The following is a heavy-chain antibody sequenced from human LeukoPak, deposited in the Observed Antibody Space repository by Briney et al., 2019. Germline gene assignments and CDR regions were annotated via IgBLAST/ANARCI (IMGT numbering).Heavy chain of an antibody. D-gene: IGHD3-22*01. Sequence: SETLSLTCTVSGGSISSGDYYWSWIRQPPGKGLEWIGYTYYSGSTYYNPSLKSRATISVDTSKNQFSLELTSVTAADTAVYYCARLYYYDSRIDPWGQGTLVTVSS. CDR2: TYYSGST. V-gene: IGHV4-30-4*01. CDR3: ARLYYYDSRIDP. J-gene: IGHJ5*02. CDR1: GGSISSGDYY.